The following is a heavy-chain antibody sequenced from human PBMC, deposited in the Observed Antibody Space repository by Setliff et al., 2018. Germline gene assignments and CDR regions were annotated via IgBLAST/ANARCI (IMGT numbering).Heavy chain of an antibody. CDR1: GYSITSGYY. D-gene: IGHD3-3*01. CDR3: ARERTIFGILVISGWFDP. Sequence: SETLSLTCTVSGYSITSGYYWGWIRQSPGKGLEWLGSLFHTGTPYYNPSLQSRVTMSVDTSRNQISLNLTSVTAADTAMYYCARERTIFGILVISGWFDPWGQGTVVTVSS. V-gene: IGHV4-38-2*02. CDR2: LFHTGTP. J-gene: IGHJ5*02.